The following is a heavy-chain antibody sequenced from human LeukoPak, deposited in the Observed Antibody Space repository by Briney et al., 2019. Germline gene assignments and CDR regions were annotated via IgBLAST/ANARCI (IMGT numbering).Heavy chain of an antibody. CDR1: GFAFSRYN. CDR2: IRYDGSDK. V-gene: IGHV3-30*02. D-gene: IGHD1-26*01. Sequence: GGSPRLSCAASGFAFSRYNMHWVRQAPGKGLEWVAFIRYDGSDKYYVDSVKGRFTISRDNSKNTVYLQLNSLRAEDTAVYYCAKDHKWAFDIWGQGTMVTVSS. CDR3: AKDHKWAFDI. J-gene: IGHJ3*02.